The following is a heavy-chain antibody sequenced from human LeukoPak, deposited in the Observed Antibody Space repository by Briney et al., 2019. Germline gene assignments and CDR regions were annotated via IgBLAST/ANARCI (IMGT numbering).Heavy chain of an antibody. CDR2: IYYSGST. J-gene: IGHJ4*02. Sequence: SETLSLTCTVSGGSISSYYWSWIRQPPGKGLEWIGYIYYSGSTNYNPSLKSRVTISVDTSKNQFSLKLSSVTAADTAVYYCARGRGITTPSYWGQGTLVTVSS. CDR3: ARGRGITTPSY. D-gene: IGHD3-3*01. CDR1: GGSISSYY. V-gene: IGHV4-59*01.